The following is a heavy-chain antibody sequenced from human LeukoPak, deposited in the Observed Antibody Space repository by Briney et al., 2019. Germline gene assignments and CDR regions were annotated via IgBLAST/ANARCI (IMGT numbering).Heavy chain of an antibody. V-gene: IGHV3-74*01. D-gene: IGHD6-13*01. J-gene: IGHJ4*02. Sequence: QPGGSLRLSCAASGFTFSSYWMHWVRQAPGKGLVWVSRINSDGSSTSYADSVKGRFTISRDNAKNTLYLQMNSLRAEDTAVYYCARDVDDSSSWSYFDYWGQGTLVTVSS. CDR1: GFTFSSYW. CDR3: ARDVDDSSSWSYFDY. CDR2: INSDGSST.